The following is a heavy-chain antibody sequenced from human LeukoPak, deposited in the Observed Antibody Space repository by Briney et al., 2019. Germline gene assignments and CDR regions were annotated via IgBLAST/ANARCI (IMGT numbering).Heavy chain of an antibody. CDR2: ISYDGSNK. CDR3: ARGGPNIVVVPAAIGDFAY. Sequence: GGSLRLSCAASGFTFSSYAMHWVRQAPGKGLEWVAVISYDGSNKYYADSVKGRFTISRDNSKNTLYLQLNSLRAEDTAVYYCARGGPNIVVVPAAIGDFAYWGQGTLVTVSS. CDR1: GFTFSSYA. J-gene: IGHJ4*02. D-gene: IGHD2-2*01. V-gene: IGHV3-30-3*01.